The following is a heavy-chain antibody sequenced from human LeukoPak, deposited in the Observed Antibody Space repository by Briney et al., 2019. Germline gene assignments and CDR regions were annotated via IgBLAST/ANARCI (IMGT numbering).Heavy chain of an antibody. Sequence: GGSLRLSCVASGFTFKSYVMNWVRQAPGKGLEWLATIYGSGVSISYADSVKGRFTISRDNSNNTLYLQMNSLRAEDTAMYYCAKDLGWELPAEAYWGQGILVTASS. CDR2: IYGSGVSI. CDR3: AKDLGWELPAEAY. J-gene: IGHJ4*02. D-gene: IGHD1-26*01. CDR1: GFTFKSYV. V-gene: IGHV3-23*01.